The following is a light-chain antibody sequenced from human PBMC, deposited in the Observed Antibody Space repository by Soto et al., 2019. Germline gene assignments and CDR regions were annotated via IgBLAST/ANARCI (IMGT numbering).Light chain of an antibody. CDR1: SSNIGAGYD. J-gene: IGLJ3*02. CDR2: GNS. Sequence: QSVLTQPPSVSGAPGQRVTISCTGSSSNIGAGYDVHWYQQLPGTAPKLLIYGNSNRPSGVPDRFSGSKSGTSASLAITGLQPEDEADYYCQFYDSSLSGWVFGGGTKLTVL. V-gene: IGLV1-40*01. CDR3: QFYDSSLSGWV.